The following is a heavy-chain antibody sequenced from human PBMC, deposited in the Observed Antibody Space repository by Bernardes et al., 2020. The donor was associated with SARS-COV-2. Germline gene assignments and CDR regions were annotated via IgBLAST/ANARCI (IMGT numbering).Heavy chain of an antibody. CDR1: GFTFSSYA. V-gene: IGHV3-23*01. Sequence: GGSLRLSCAASGFTFSSYAITWVRQAPGKGLEWVSGISGRGGSTYYADSVKGRFTISRDNSKNTLYLQMNSLRAEDTAVYYCAKKKYYDFWSGKVAFDIWGQGTMVTVSS. CDR2: ISGRGGST. J-gene: IGHJ3*02. D-gene: IGHD3-3*01. CDR3: AKKKYYDFWSGKVAFDI.